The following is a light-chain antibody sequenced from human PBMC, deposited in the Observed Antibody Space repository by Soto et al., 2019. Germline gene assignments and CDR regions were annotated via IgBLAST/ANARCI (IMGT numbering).Light chain of an antibody. Sequence: IQMTQSPSSVSASVGDGVTITCRASQGISSWLAWYQQRPGKAPKLLIYAASSLQSGVPSRFSGSGSGTDFTLTISSLEPEDFAVYYCQQRSNWPPITFGQGTRLENK. CDR1: QGISSW. V-gene: IGKV1-12*01. CDR3: QQRSNWPPIT. CDR2: AAS. J-gene: IGKJ5*01.